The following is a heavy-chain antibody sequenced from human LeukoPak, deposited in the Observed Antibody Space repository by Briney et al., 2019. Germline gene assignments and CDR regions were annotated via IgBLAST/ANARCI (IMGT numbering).Heavy chain of an antibody. CDR3: ARAHSDYYGSGGPDV. CDR1: GYSLSSGFF. V-gene: IGHV4-38-2*02. CDR2: FSHRGGS. Sequence: SETLSLTCTVSGYSLSSGFFCDWIRQSPGKGLEWIGSFSHRGGSYHNPSLKSRVTISVDTSKNQFSLKLSSVTAADTAVYYCARAHSDYYGSGGPDVWGQGTTVTVSS. J-gene: IGHJ6*02. D-gene: IGHD3-10*01.